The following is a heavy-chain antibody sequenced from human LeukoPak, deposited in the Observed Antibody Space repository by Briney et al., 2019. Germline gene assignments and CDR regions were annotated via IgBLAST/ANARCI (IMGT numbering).Heavy chain of an antibody. CDR3: ARDRGCSGGSCSNFDY. CDR1: GFTFSSYG. Sequence: GGSLRLSCAASGFTFSSYGMHWVRQAPVKGLEWVAVISYDGSNKYYADSVKGRFTISRDNSKNTLYLQMNSLRAEDTAVYYCARDRGCSGGSCSNFDYWGQGTLVTVSS. CDR2: ISYDGSNK. J-gene: IGHJ4*02. V-gene: IGHV3-30*03. D-gene: IGHD2-15*01.